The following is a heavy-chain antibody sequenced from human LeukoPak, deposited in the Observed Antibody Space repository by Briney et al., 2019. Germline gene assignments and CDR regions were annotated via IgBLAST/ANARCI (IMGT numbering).Heavy chain of an antibody. V-gene: IGHV4-59*02. J-gene: IGHJ4*02. Sequence: SETLSLTCTVSGASVSSYYWSWIRQPPGRRLEWIGFIHSSGSTNYNPSLESRVTISVDTSKNQFSLKLSSVTAADTAVYYCARSVGTYGYPDYWGQGTLVTVSS. D-gene: IGHD5-18*01. CDR3: ARSVGTYGYPDY. CDR2: IHSSGST. CDR1: GASVSSYY.